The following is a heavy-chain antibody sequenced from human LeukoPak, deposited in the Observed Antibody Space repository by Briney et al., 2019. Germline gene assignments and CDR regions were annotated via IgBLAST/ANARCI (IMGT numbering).Heavy chain of an antibody. V-gene: IGHV4-61*05. J-gene: IGHJ6*03. CDR1: GGSISSSNYY. D-gene: IGHD1-1*01. CDR2: IQYSGST. CDR3: ARVSWFPGTSYYYMDV. Sequence: SETLSLTCTVSGGSISSSNYYWGWIRQPPGKGLEWIGYIQYSGSTNYNPALKSRFTISVDTSKNQFSLKLSSVTAADTAVYYCARVSWFPGTSYYYMDVWGKGTTVTVSS.